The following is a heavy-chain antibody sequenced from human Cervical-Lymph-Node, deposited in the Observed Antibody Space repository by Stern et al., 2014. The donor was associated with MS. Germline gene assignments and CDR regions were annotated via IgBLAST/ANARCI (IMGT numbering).Heavy chain of an antibody. CDR1: GFTFSSYA. CDR3: ARAGGTNGVENWGDP. D-gene: IGHD2-8*01. V-gene: IGHV3-30*09. J-gene: IGHJ5*02. Sequence: VKLVESGGGVVQPGRSLRLSCAASGFTFSSYAMHWVRLAQGKGLEWVALISYDGGNNFYPDSVKGRFAVSRGHSKSPLYLQMNSLRAEDTAVYYCARAGGTNGVENWGDPWGQGTLVTVSS. CDR2: ISYDGGNN.